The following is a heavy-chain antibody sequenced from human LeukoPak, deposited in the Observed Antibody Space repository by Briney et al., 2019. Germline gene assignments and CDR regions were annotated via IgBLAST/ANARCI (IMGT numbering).Heavy chain of an antibody. Sequence: GGSLRLSCAASGFTFSSYAMSWVRQAPGKGLEWVSSITGSGGTTDHADSVKGRFTISRDNSNNTLYLQMNSLRAEDTAIYYCAKGLERESRLDNWGQGTLVIVSS. CDR3: AKGLERESRLDN. CDR2: ITGSGGTT. V-gene: IGHV3-23*01. CDR1: GFTFSSYA. J-gene: IGHJ4*02. D-gene: IGHD1-1*01.